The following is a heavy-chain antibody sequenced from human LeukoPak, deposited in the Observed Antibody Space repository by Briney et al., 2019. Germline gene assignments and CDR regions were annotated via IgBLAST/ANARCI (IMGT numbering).Heavy chain of an antibody. Sequence: GSLRLSCAASGFTFRSYSMAWVRLAPGKGLEWVSVIRGGADDTSYADSVKGRFTISRDNSKNTLFLQMDGLRVEDTAVYYCATSGFSGYDHPSWGQGTLVTVSS. D-gene: IGHD5-12*01. V-gene: IGHV3-23*01. CDR3: ATSGFSGYDHPS. J-gene: IGHJ5*02. CDR2: IRGGADDT. CDR1: GFTFRSYS.